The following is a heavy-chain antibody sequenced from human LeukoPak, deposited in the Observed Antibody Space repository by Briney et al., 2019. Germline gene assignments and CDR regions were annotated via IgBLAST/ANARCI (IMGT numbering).Heavy chain of an antibody. CDR1: GFPFSSNY. Sequence: PGGSLSLSCAASGFPFSSNYMSWVRQAPGKGLEWVSVIYSGGSTYYADSVKGRFTISRDNSKNTLYLQMNSLRAEDTAVYYCARSYGDGRLYYMDVWGKGTTVTVSS. CDR3: ARSYGDGRLYYMDV. J-gene: IGHJ6*03. V-gene: IGHV3-53*01. CDR2: IYSGGST. D-gene: IGHD4-17*01.